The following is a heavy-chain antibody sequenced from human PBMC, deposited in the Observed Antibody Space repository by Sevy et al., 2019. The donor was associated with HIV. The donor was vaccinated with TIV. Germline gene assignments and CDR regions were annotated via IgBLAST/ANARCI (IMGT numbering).Heavy chain of an antibody. CDR1: GFTFSSYW. CDR2: INSDGSST. Sequence: GGSLRLSCAASGFTFSSYWMHWVRQAPGKGLVWVSRINSDGSSTSYADSVKGRFTISRDNAKNTLYLQMNSLRAEDTAVYYCAGANRYCSGGSCSPFHLRLLHYGMDVWGQGTTVTVSS. V-gene: IGHV3-74*01. J-gene: IGHJ6*02. CDR3: AGANRYCSGGSCSPFHLRLLHYGMDV. D-gene: IGHD2-15*01.